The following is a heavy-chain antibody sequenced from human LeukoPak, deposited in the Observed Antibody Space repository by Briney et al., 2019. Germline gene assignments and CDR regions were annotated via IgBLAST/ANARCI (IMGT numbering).Heavy chain of an antibody. CDR1: GFTFSSYA. D-gene: IGHD1-26*01. CDR3: AKGLEWELLNRPIDY. J-gene: IGHJ4*02. Sequence: GGSLRLSCAASGFTFSSYAMSWVRQAPGKGLEWVSAISGSGGSTYYADSVKGRFTISRDNSKNTLYLQMNSLRAEDTALYYCAKGLEWELLNRPIDYWGQGTLVTVSS. V-gene: IGHV3-23*01. CDR2: ISGSGGST.